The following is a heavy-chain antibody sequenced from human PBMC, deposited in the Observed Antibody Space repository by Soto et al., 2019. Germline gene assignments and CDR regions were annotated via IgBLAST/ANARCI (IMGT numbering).Heavy chain of an antibody. Sequence: GEALKISCRTSGYKFTSYWIAWVRQMPGKGQEWMCIIFPSDSDTRYSPSFQGQVTISADRSTSTDFLQWASLKASDTAVYFCARKDKSGYFNWFDPWGQGTLVTVSS. CDR3: ARKDKSGYFNWFDP. D-gene: IGHD3-22*01. CDR2: IFPSDSDT. J-gene: IGHJ5*01. V-gene: IGHV5-51*01. CDR1: GYKFTSYW.